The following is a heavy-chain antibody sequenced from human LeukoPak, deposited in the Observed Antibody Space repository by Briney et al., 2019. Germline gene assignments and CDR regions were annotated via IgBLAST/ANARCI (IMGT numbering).Heavy chain of an antibody. J-gene: IGHJ6*03. D-gene: IGHD3-3*01. Sequence: GGSLRLSRAASGFTFSSYGMHWVRQAPGKGLEWVAVIWYDGSNKYYADSVKGRFTISRDNSKNTLYLQMNSLRAEDTAVYYCARGGNDFWSGYYNDYYYMDVWGKGTTVTVSS. CDR3: ARGGNDFWSGYYNDYYYMDV. CDR1: GFTFSSYG. CDR2: IWYDGSNK. V-gene: IGHV3-33*01.